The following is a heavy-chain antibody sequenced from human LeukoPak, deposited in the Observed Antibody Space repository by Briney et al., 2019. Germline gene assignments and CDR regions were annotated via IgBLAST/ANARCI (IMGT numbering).Heavy chain of an antibody. J-gene: IGHJ4*02. Sequence: GGSLRLSCAASGFTFSSCAMSWVRQAPGKGLEWVSAISGSGGSTYYADSVKGRFTISRDNSKNTLYLQMNSLRAEDTAVYYCAKDRKNIVATGTYYFDYWGQGTLVTVSS. V-gene: IGHV3-23*01. D-gene: IGHD5-12*01. CDR2: ISGSGGST. CDR3: AKDRKNIVATGTYYFDY. CDR1: GFTFSSCA.